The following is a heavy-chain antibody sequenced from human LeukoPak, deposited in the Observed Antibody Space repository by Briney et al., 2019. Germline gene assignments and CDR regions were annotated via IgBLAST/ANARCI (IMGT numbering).Heavy chain of an antibody. Sequence: GASVKVSCKASGYTFTSYYMHWVRQAPGQGLEWMGWMNPISGKAGSAQKFQGRVTLTRDASISTAYMELSSLRSDDTAVYYCARAPMGTAALYWGQGTLVTVSS. D-gene: IGHD2-2*01. CDR3: ARAPMGTAALY. CDR1: GYTFTSYY. V-gene: IGHV1-8*02. CDR2: MNPISGKA. J-gene: IGHJ4*02.